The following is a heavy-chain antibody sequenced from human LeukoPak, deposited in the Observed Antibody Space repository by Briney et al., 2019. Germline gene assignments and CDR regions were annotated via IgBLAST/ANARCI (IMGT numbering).Heavy chain of an antibody. V-gene: IGHV4-61*02. D-gene: IGHD3-10*01. CDR3: ATNVGFGEFADS. Sequence: SQTLSLTCTVSGGSFSSGTYWSWIRQSAGKGLEWIGRIYASGSSSYNPSLKSRVTISLDTSENQSSLKLRSVTAADTAVYYCATNVGFGEFADSWGQGTLVTVSS. CDR1: GGSFSSGTY. CDR2: IYASGSS. J-gene: IGHJ4*02.